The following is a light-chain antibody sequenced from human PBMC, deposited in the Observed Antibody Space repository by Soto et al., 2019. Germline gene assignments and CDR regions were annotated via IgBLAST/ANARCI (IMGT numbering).Light chain of an antibody. CDR1: QRVSSTY. CDR3: QQLNNYPFT. CDR2: GTS. V-gene: IGKV3-20*01. J-gene: IGKJ5*01. Sequence: EILLTQSPGTLSLSPGERATLSCRASQRVSSTYLAWYQQKPGQAPRLLIYGTSSRATGIPTRFSGSGSGTEFTLTISSLQPEDFATYYCQQLNNYPFTFGQGTRLEIK.